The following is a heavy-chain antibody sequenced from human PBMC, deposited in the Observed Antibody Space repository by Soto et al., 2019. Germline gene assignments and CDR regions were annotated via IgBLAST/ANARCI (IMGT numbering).Heavy chain of an antibody. CDR3: ARQPGGATLVWFDP. D-gene: IGHD1-26*01. J-gene: IGHJ5*02. Sequence: PSETLSLTCTVSGGSISSYYWGWIRQPPGKGLEWIGSIYYSGSTYYNPSLKSRVTISVDTSKNQFSLKLSSVTAADTAVYYCARQPGGATLVWFDPWGQGTLVTVSS. CDR1: GGSISSYY. V-gene: IGHV4-39*01. CDR2: IYYSGST.